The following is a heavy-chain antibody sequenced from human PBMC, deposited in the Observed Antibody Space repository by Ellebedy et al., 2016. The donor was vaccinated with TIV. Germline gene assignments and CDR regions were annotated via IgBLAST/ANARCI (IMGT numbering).Heavy chain of an antibody. CDR1: GFTFGSSW. CDR3: ERTGMGARSI. D-gene: IGHD1-26*01. CDR2: INQDGSGK. J-gene: IGHJ4*02. V-gene: IGHV3-7*01. Sequence: GESLKISCAASGFTFGSSWMKWVRQAPGKGLEWVANINQDGSGKYYVDSVKGRFTISRDNAKNSLYLHMSSLSAEDTAVYYCERTGMGARSIWGQGTLVTVSS.